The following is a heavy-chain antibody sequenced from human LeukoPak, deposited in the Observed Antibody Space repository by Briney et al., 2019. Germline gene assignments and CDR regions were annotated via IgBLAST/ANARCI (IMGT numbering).Heavy chain of an antibody. Sequence: ASVKVSCKASGYTFTSYGISWVRQAPGQGLEWMGWISAYNGNTNYAQKLQGRVTMTTDTSTSTAYMELRSLRSDDTAVYYCARSGYDYVWGSYRPDYWGQGTLVTVSS. CDR1: GYTFTSYG. CDR3: ARSGYDYVWGSYRPDY. CDR2: ISAYNGNT. J-gene: IGHJ4*02. V-gene: IGHV1-18*01. D-gene: IGHD3-16*02.